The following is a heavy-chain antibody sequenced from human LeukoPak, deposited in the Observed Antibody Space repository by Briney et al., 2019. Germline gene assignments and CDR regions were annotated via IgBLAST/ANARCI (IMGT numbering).Heavy chain of an antibody. D-gene: IGHD3-22*01. V-gene: IGHV5-51*01. CDR3: ARRSYYDSGGYYYDF. CDR2: TYPDDSDT. Sequence: GESLKISCEASGYSFTNYWIAWVRQMPGKGLEWMGITYPDDSDTRYSPSFQGQVTISADKSISTAYLQWSSLKASDTAMYYCARRSYYDSGGYYYDFWGQGTLVTVSS. CDR1: GYSFTNYW. J-gene: IGHJ4*02.